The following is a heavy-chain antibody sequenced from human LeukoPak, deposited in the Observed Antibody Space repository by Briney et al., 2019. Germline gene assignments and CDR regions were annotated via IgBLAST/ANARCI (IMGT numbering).Heavy chain of an antibody. Sequence: QPGGSLRLSCAASGFTFSSYWMHWVRQGPGKGLVWVSRIKSDGSITNYADSVKGRFTISRDNAKNTLYLQMNSLRAEGTAVYFCARDRGSDFYSEFDYWGQGTLVTVSS. J-gene: IGHJ4*02. V-gene: IGHV3-74*01. CDR2: IKSDGSIT. D-gene: IGHD3-22*01. CDR1: GFTFSSYW. CDR3: ARDRGSDFYSEFDY.